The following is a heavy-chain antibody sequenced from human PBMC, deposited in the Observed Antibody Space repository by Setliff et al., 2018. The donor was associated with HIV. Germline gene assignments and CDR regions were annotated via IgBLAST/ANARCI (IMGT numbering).Heavy chain of an antibody. Sequence: ASVKVSCKASGGTFSSYAITWVRQAPGRGLEWMGGIIPVSGTTKYAQKFQGRVTMTTDESTGTAYMELSSLRSEDTAVYYCATVAGVPYCRDTSCWGGYFDYWGQGTQVTVSS. D-gene: IGHD2-2*01. CDR2: IIPVSGTT. V-gene: IGHV1-69*05. J-gene: IGHJ4*02. CDR1: GGTFSSYA. CDR3: ATVAGVPYCRDTSCWGGYFDY.